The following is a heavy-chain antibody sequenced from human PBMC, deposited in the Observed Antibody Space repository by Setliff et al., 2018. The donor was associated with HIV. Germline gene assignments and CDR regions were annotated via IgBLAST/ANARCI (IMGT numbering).Heavy chain of an antibody. V-gene: IGHV1-69*10. CDR2: IIPILGIA. CDR3: ARCGAGEWHLYMDV. CDR1: GGTFSNYG. D-gene: IGHD3-16*01. J-gene: IGHJ6*03. Sequence: GASVKVSCKASGGTFSNYGISWVRQAPGQGLEWMGGIIPILGIANYAQKSKGRVTFTADKSTSTVYMELTSLRSEDTAVYYCARCGAGEWHLYMDVWGKGTAVTVSS.